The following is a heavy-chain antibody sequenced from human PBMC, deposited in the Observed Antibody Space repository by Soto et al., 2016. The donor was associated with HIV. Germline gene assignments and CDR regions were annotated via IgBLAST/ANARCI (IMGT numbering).Heavy chain of an antibody. CDR3: ASHCSDIMCYEFIDY. Sequence: EVQVLESGGGLVQPGGSLRLSCAVSGFTFSSYWMTWVRQAPGKGLEWVANINQDGSQTYYADSVKGRFTISRDNAKNSLSLQLNSLRDGDTAVYFCASHCSDIMCYEFIDYWGQGTLVTVSS. CDR2: INQDGSQT. V-gene: IGHV3-7*01. CDR1: GFTFSSYW. J-gene: IGHJ4*02. D-gene: IGHD2-15*01.